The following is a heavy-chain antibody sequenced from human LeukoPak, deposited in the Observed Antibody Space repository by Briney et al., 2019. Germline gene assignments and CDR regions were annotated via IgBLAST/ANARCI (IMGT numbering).Heavy chain of an antibody. CDR1: GGSFSGYY. Sequence: SETLSLTCAVYGGSFSGYYWSWIRQPPGKGLEWIGEINHSGSTNYNPSLKSRVTISADTSKNQFSLKLSSVTAADTAVCYCARAPPFGYSYGLNWFDPWGQGTLVTVSS. V-gene: IGHV4-34*01. J-gene: IGHJ5*02. CDR2: INHSGST. D-gene: IGHD5-18*01. CDR3: ARAPPFGYSYGLNWFDP.